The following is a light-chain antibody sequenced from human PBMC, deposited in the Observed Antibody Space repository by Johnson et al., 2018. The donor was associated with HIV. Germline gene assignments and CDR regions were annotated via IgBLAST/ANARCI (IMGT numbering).Light chain of an antibody. V-gene: IGLV1-51*02. J-gene: IGLJ1*01. Sequence: QSVLTQPSSVSAAPGQKVTISCSGSSSNIGNKYVSWYQQLPGTAPKLLIYENNKRPSGIPDRFSGSKSGTSATLGITGLQTGDEADYYCGTWDSSLSASVFGTGTTVIVL. CDR2: ENN. CDR1: SSNIGNKY. CDR3: GTWDSSLSASV.